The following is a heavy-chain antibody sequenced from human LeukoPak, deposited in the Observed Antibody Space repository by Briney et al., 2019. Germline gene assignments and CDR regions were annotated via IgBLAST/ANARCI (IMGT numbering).Heavy chain of an antibody. V-gene: IGHV7-4-1*02. D-gene: IGHD6-13*01. J-gene: IGHJ4*02. Sequence: ASVKVSCKASGGTFSSYAISWVRQAPGQGLEWMGWINTNTGNPTYAQGFTGRFVFSLDTSVSTAYLQISSLKAEDTAVYYCRSGIAAAGFDYWGQGTLVTVSS. CDR1: GGTFSSYA. CDR3: RSGIAAAGFDY. CDR2: INTNTGNP.